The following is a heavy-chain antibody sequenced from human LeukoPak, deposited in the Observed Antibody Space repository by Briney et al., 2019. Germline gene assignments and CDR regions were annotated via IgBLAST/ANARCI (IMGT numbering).Heavy chain of an antibody. J-gene: IGHJ4*02. CDR1: GGSFSVYY. D-gene: IGHD5-18*01. CDR3: ASLLGYSYGYYFDY. Sequence: SETLSLTCAVYGGSFSVYYWSWVRQPPGKGLEWIGEINHIGSTNYNPSPKSRVTISVDTSKNQFSLTLSSVTAADTAVYYCASLLGYSYGYYFDYWGQGTLVTVSS. CDR2: INHIGST. V-gene: IGHV4-34*01.